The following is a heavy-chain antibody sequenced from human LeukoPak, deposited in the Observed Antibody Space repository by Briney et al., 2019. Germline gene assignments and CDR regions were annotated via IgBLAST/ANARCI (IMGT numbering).Heavy chain of an antibody. J-gene: IGHJ4*02. Sequence: SQTLSLTCTVSGGSISSGDYYWSWIRQPPGKGLEWIGYIYYSGSTYYNPSLKSRVTISVDTSKNQFSLKLSSVTAADTAVYYCARLDVDTAMVTIFDYWGQGTLVTVSS. CDR1: GGSISSGDYY. V-gene: IGHV4-30-4*08. CDR3: ARLDVDTAMVTIFDY. D-gene: IGHD5-18*01. CDR2: IYYSGST.